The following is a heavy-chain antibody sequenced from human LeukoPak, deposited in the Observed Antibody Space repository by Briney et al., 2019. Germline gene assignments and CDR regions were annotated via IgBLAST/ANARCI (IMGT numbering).Heavy chain of an antibody. D-gene: IGHD5-18*01. J-gene: IGHJ4*02. CDR2: IDYSGSS. CDR1: GGSFSGYY. Sequence: SETLSLTCAVYGGSFSGYYWSWIRQPPGKGLEWIGYIDYSGSSNYNPSLKSRVTISVDTSKNQFSLKLSSVTAADTAIYYCAGGRGYNYGCDYWGQGTLVTVSS. CDR3: AGGRGYNYGCDY. V-gene: IGHV4-59*01.